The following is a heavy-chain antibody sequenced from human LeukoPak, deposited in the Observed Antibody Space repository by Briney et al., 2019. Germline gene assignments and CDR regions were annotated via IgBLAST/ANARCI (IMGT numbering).Heavy chain of an antibody. CDR2: IYYSGST. V-gene: IGHV4-39*01. Sequence: SETLSLTCTVSGGSISSSSYYWGWIRQPPGKGLEWIGSIYYSGSTYYNPSLKSRVTISVDTSKNQFSLKLSSVTAADTAVYYCARHREGRSLIFDYWGQGTLVTVSS. D-gene: IGHD1-26*01. CDR3: ARHREGRSLIFDY. J-gene: IGHJ4*02. CDR1: GGSISSSSYY.